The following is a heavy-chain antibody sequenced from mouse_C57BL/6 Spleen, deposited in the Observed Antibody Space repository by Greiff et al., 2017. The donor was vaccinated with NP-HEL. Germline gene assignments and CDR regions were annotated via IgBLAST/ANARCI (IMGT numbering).Heavy chain of an antibody. D-gene: IGHD1-1*01. CDR2: ISSGGSYT. V-gene: IGHV5-6*01. CDR3: ARQGLRYLFAY. CDR1: GFTFSSYG. J-gene: IGHJ3*01. Sequence: EVQGVESGGDLVKPGGSLKLTCAASGFTFSSYGMSWVRQTPDKRLEWVATISSGGSYTYYPDSVKGRFTISRDNAKNTLYLQMSSLKSEDTAMYYWARQGLRYLFAYWGQGTLVTVSA.